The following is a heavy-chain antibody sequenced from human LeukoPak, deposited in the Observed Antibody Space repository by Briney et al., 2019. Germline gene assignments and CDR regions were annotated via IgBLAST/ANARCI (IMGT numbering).Heavy chain of an antibody. CDR1: GYSFTSYW. CDR3: ARHNMVRGAPDAFDI. CDR2: IYPGDSDT. J-gene: IGHJ3*02. Sequence: GESLKISCKGSGYSFTSYWIGWVRQMPGKGLEWMGIIYPGDSDTRYSPSFQGQVTISADKSISTAYLQWSSLKASDTAMYYCARHNMVRGAPDAFDIWGQGTMVTVSS. V-gene: IGHV5-51*01. D-gene: IGHD3-10*01.